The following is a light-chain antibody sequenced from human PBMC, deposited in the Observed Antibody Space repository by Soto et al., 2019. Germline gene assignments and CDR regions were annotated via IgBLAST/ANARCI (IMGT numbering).Light chain of an antibody. J-gene: IGLJ3*02. CDR1: SSNIGSNY. Sequence: QSVLTQPPSASGTPGQRDTIYCYGSSSNIGSNYIYWYQQLPGRAPKLLIYRNDQRPSGVPDPFSGSKPGTSASLAISGLRSEHEAAYACAAWDDSLSGRVFGGGTKLTVL. CDR2: RND. CDR3: AAWDDSLSGRV. V-gene: IGLV1-47*01.